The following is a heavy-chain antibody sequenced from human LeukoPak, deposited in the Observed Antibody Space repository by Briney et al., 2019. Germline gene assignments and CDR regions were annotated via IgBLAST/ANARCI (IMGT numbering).Heavy chain of an antibody. CDR3: AREELGFDH. Sequence: SQTLSLTCAISGDSVSSNSAAWTWIRQSPSRGLEWLGRTYYRSTWYYEYSVSVESRITINPETSKNQFSLQVNSVSPEDTAVYYCAREELGFDHWGQGTLFTVSS. D-gene: IGHD3-16*01. CDR2: TYYRSTWYY. V-gene: IGHV6-1*01. CDR1: GDSVSSNSAA. J-gene: IGHJ4*02.